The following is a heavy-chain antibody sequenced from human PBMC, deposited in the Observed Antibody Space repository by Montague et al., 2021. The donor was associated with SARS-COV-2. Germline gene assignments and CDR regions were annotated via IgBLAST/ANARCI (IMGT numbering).Heavy chain of an antibody. CDR2: IYTSGST. D-gene: IGHD6-13*01. V-gene: IGHV4-61*02. CDR1: GGSISSGSYY. CDR3: ARDSQQQLFGTYYYYYYMDV. Sequence: TLSLTCTVSGGSISSGSYYWSWIRQPAGKGLEWIGRIYTSGSTNYNPSLESRVTISVDTSKNQFSLKLSSVTAADTAVYYCARDSQQQLFGTYYYYYYMDVWGKGTTVTVSS. J-gene: IGHJ6*03.